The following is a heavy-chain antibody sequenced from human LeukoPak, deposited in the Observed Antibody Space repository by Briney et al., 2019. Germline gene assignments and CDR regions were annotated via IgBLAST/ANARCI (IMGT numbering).Heavy chain of an antibody. J-gene: IGHJ3*02. V-gene: IGHV1-2*02. D-gene: IGHD3-10*01. CDR1: GYIFTDHF. CDR3: ARSYGSGRREVFDI. Sequence: ASVKVSCKSSGYIFTDHFIHWVRQAPGQGLAWMGWINPNSGGTNNAQKFQGRVTMTGDTSIRTAYMALRRLRTDDTAGYYCARSYGSGRREVFDIWGQGTRVTVSS. CDR2: INPNSGGT.